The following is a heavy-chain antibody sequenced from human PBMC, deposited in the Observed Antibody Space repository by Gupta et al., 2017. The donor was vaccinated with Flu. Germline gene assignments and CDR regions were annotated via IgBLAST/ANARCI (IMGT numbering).Heavy chain of an antibody. J-gene: IGHJ4*02. V-gene: IGHV1-24*01. D-gene: IGHD6-13*01. CDR2: FDAEDGEP. Sequence: QVQLVQSGAAVKKPGASVKVSCTVSGYPLPGLSIHWVLQPPRNGLEWRGAFDAEDGEPIDAQNFQGRVTMTEATSTATAYMELSSLRSEDTAEYYCASVAAAGNLDYWGQGSLVTVSS. CDR3: ASVAAAGNLDY. CDR1: GYPLPGLS.